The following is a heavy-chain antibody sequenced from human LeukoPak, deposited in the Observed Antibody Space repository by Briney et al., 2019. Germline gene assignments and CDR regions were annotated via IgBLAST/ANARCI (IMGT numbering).Heavy chain of an antibody. CDR3: ARVVRWLYPIDY. Sequence: PGGSLRLSCAASGFTFDDYGVSWVRQAPGKGLEWVSGINWNGGSTGYADSVKGRFTISRGNAKNSLYPQMNSLRAEDTALYYCARVVRWLYPIDYWGQGTLVTVSS. CDR2: INWNGGST. CDR1: GFTFDDYG. J-gene: IGHJ4*02. V-gene: IGHV3-20*04. D-gene: IGHD5-24*01.